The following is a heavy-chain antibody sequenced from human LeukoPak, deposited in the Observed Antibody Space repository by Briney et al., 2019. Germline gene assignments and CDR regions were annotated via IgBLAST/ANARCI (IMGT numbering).Heavy chain of an antibody. J-gene: IGHJ4*02. CDR2: MSGSGGST. D-gene: IGHD3-3*01. V-gene: IGHV3-23*01. Sequence: GGSLRLSCAASGFTFSSYAMSWVRQAPGKGLEWVSAMSGSGGSTYYADSVKGRFTISRDNSKNTLYLQMNSLRAEDTAVYYCAKDDSPGKEWLEVIDYWGQGTLVTVSS. CDR3: AKDDSPGKEWLEVIDY. CDR1: GFTFSSYA.